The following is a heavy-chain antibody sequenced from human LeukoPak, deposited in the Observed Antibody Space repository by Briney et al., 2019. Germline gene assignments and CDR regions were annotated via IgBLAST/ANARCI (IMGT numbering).Heavy chain of an antibody. D-gene: IGHD3-3*01. CDR2: ISGSGGST. V-gene: IGHV3-23*01. CDR1: GFTFSSYA. CDR3: ARDNPGASGSFDY. J-gene: IGHJ4*02. Sequence: GGSLRLSCAASGFTFSSYAMGWVRQAPGKGLEWVSAISGSGGSTYYADSVKGRFTISRDNAKNSLYLQMNSLRAEDTAVYYCARDNPGASGSFDYWGQGTLVTVSS.